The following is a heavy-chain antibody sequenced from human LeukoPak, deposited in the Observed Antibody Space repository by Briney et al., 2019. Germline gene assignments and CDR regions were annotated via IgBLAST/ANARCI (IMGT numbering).Heavy chain of an antibody. J-gene: IGHJ4*02. CDR1: GFTFSIYS. Sequence: GGSLRLSCAASGFTFSIYSMNWVRQAPGKGLEWVSSISSSSSYIYYADSVKGRFTISRDNAKNSLYLQMNSLRAEDTAVYYCAKDGFSGSYLPVWGQGTLVTVSS. CDR2: ISSSSSYI. CDR3: AKDGFSGSYLPV. V-gene: IGHV3-21*01. D-gene: IGHD1-26*01.